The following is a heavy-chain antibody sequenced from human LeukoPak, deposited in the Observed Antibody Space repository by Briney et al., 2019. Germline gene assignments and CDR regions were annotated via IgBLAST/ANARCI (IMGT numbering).Heavy chain of an antibody. D-gene: IGHD2-15*01. V-gene: IGHV3-30*18. CDR1: GFTFSSYG. CDR2: ISYDGSNK. Sequence: GGSLRLSCAASGFTFSSYGMHWVRQAPGKGLEWVAVISYDGSNKYYADSVKGRFTISRDNSKNTLYLQMNSLRAEDTAVYYCAKAAGVGSAVYSYDYWGQRTLVT. CDR3: AKAAGVGSAVYSYDY. J-gene: IGHJ4*02.